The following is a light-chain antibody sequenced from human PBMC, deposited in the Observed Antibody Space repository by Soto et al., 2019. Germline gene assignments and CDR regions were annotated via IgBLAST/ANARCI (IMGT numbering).Light chain of an antibody. J-gene: IGLJ2*01. Sequence: QSVLTQPRSVTGAPGQRVTISCTGSNSNIGADYGVHWYQQFPETAPKLLIYDNTNRPSGVPDRFSGSKSGTSASLAITGLQAEDEADYYCQSFDSSFIGLVFGGGTKLTVL. V-gene: IGLV1-40*01. CDR3: QSFDSSFIGLV. CDR1: NSNIGADYG. CDR2: DNT.